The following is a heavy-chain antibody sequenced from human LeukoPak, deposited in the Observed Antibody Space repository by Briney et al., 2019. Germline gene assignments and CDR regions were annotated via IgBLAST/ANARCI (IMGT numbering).Heavy chain of an antibody. J-gene: IGHJ3*02. CDR2: INHSGST. CDR3: ARSRITDAFDI. V-gene: IGHV4-34*01. Sequence: SETLSLTCAVYGGSFSGYYWSWIRQPPGKGLEWIGEINHSGSTYYNPSLKSRVTISVDTSKNQFSLKLSSVTAADTAVYYCARSRITDAFDIWGQGTMVTVSS. D-gene: IGHD3-10*01. CDR1: GGSFSGYY.